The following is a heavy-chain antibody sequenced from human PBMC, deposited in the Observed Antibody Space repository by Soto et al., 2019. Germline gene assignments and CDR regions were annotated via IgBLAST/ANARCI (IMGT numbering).Heavy chain of an antibody. CDR2: ISYDGSNK. Sequence: QVQLVESGGGVVQPGRSLRLSCAASGFTFSSYGMHWVRQAPGKGLEWVAVISYDGSNKYYADSVKGRFTISRDNSKNTLYLQMNSLSAEDTAVYYCAKDGSGSYSLDYWGQGTLVTVSS. J-gene: IGHJ4*02. V-gene: IGHV3-30*18. CDR3: AKDGSGSYSLDY. D-gene: IGHD1-26*01. CDR1: GFTFSSYG.